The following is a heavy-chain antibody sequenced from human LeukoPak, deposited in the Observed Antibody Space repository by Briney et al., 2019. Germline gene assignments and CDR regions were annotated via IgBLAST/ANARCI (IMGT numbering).Heavy chain of an antibody. D-gene: IGHD6-13*01. J-gene: IGHJ4*02. CDR1: GFTFSSYA. CDR3: ARDWSSSRYTHFDY. Sequence: GGSLRLSCAASGFTFSSYAMSWVRQAPGKGLEWVSAISGSGGSTYYADSVKGRFTISRDNAKNSLYLQMNSLRAEDTAVYYCARDWSSSRYTHFDYWGQGTLVTVSS. V-gene: IGHV3-23*01. CDR2: ISGSGGST.